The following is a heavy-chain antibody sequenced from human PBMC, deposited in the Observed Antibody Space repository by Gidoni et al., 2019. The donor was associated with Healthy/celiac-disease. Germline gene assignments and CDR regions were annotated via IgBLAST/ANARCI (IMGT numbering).Heavy chain of an antibody. J-gene: IGHJ5*02. V-gene: IGHV1-69*01. CDR2: IIPIFGTA. CDR1: GGTFSSYA. D-gene: IGHD1-1*01. Sequence: QVQLVQSGAEVKKPGSSVKVSCKASGGTFSSYAFSWVRQAPGQGLEWMGGIIPIFGTANYAQKCQGRGTITADESTSTADSELSSLRSEDTAVYYCAREKAQLELEPNWFDPWGQGTLVTVSS. CDR3: AREKAQLELEPNWFDP.